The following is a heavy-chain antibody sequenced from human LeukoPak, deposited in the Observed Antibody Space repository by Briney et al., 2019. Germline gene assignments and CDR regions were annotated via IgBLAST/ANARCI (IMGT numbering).Heavy chain of an antibody. V-gene: IGHV3-7*01. CDR3: AVGIAATED. Sequence: GGSLRLSCAASGFTFNNYWMSWVRQAPGKGLEWVANIKQDGGEGYYVDSVKGRFTISRDNAKNSLYLQMNSLRAEDTAVYYCAVGIAATEDWGQGTLVTVSS. D-gene: IGHD6-13*01. CDR2: IKQDGGEG. J-gene: IGHJ4*02. CDR1: GFTFNNYW.